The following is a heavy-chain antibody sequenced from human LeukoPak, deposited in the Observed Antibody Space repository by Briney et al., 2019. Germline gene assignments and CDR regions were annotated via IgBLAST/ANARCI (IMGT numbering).Heavy chain of an antibody. V-gene: IGHV4-31*03. CDR1: GGSISSGGYY. CDR3: ARGLYYDILTGYEWFDP. CDR2: IYYSGST. D-gene: IGHD3-9*01. Sequence: SETLSLTCTVSGGSISSGGYYWSWIRQHPGKGLEWIGYIYYSGSTYYNPSLKSRVTISVDTSKNQFSLKLSSVTAADTAVYYCARGLYYDILTGYEWFDPWGQGTLVTVSS. J-gene: IGHJ5*02.